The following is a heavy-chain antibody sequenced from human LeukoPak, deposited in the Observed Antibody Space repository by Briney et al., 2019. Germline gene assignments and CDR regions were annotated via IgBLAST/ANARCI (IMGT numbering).Heavy chain of an antibody. Sequence: SETLSLTCTVSGGSISSYYWSWIRQPPGKGLEWIGYIYYSGNTNYNPSLKSRVTISIDTSKNQFSLKLSSVTAADTAVYYCARVGNALLDYWGREPWSPSPQ. J-gene: IGHJ4*02. V-gene: IGHV4-59*08. CDR1: GGSISSYY. CDR3: ARVGNALLDY. D-gene: IGHD1-26*01. CDR2: IYYSGNT.